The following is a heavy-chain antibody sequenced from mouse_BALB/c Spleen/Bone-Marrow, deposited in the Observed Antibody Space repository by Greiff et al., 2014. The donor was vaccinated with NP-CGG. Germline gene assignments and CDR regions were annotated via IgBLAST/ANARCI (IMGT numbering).Heavy chain of an antibody. CDR3: ARHFITTATGAMDY. V-gene: IGHV5-9-3*01. CDR2: ISSGGSYT. J-gene: IGHJ4*01. CDR1: GFTFSSYA. Sequence: EVKLQESGGGLVKPGGSLKLSCAASGFTFSSYAMSWVRQTPEKRLEWVATISSGGSYTYYPDSVKGRFTISRDNAKYTLYLQMSSLRSEDTAMYYCARHFITTATGAMDYWGQGTSVTVSS. D-gene: IGHD1-2*01.